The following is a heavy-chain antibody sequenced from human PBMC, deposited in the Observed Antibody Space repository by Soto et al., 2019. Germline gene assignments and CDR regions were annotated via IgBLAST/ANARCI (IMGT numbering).Heavy chain of an antibody. Sequence: PGGSLRLSCAASGFTFSSYGMHWVRQAPGKGLECVAVIWYDGSNKYYADSVKGRFTISRDNSKNTLYLQMNSLRAEDTAVYYCARQIAAAGTYYYGMDVWGQGTTVTVYS. V-gene: IGHV3-33*01. CDR2: IWYDGSNK. J-gene: IGHJ6*02. D-gene: IGHD6-13*01. CDR3: ARQIAAAGTYYYGMDV. CDR1: GFTFSSYG.